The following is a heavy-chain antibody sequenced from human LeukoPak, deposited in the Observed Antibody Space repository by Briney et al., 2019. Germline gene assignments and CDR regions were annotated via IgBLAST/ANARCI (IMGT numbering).Heavy chain of an antibody. Sequence: ASVKVSCKASGYTFTGYYMHWVRQAPGQGLEWMGWINSNSGGVHYAQNFQGRVTMTRDTSTSTAYMDLTRLRYDDTAVYFCARYLAAPYDAFDIWGQGTMVTVSS. CDR1: GYTFTGYY. CDR2: INSNSGGV. CDR3: ARYLAAPYDAFDI. V-gene: IGHV1-2*02. D-gene: IGHD2-15*01. J-gene: IGHJ3*02.